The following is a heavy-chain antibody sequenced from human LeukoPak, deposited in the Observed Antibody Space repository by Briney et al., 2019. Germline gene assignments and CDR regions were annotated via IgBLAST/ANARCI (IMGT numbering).Heavy chain of an antibody. J-gene: IGHJ4*02. V-gene: IGHV3-30*18. Sequence: GGSLRLSCAASGFTFRTYGIHWVRQAPGKGLEWVAVISSDGRYKYYAGFVKGRFTISRDNSRNTLYLQMNSLTTEDTALYYCAKDWGSEFASGSSYLDCWGQGTLVTVS. CDR1: GFTFRTYG. D-gene: IGHD3-10*01. CDR3: AKDWGSEFASGSSYLDC. CDR2: ISSDGRYK.